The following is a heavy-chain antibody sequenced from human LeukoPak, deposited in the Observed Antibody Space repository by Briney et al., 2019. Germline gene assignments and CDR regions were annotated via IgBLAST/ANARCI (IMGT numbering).Heavy chain of an antibody. CDR3: ARGEGDIVVVSRPYFGY. V-gene: IGHV4-34*01. Sequence: PSETLSLTCAVYGGSFSGYYWSWIRQPPGKGLEWIGEINHSGSTNYNPSLKSRVTISVDTSKNQFSLKLSSVTAADTAVYYCARGEGDIVVVSRPYFGYWGQGTLVTVSS. CDR1: GGSFSGYY. D-gene: IGHD2-2*01. J-gene: IGHJ4*02. CDR2: INHSGST.